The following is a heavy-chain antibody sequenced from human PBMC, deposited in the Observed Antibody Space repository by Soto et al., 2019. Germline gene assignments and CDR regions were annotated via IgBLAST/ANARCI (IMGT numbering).Heavy chain of an antibody. CDR1: GYTFTSYG. Sequence: QFQLVQSGAEVKKPGASVKVSCKASGYTFTSYGISLVRQSPGQGLEWMGWISAYSGSTNYAQKLQGRVTMTTDTSTSTDYMELRSLRSDDTAVYYCARSIAAAVDFDYWGQGTLVTVSS. D-gene: IGHD6-13*01. CDR2: ISAYSGST. J-gene: IGHJ4*02. CDR3: ARSIAAAVDFDY. V-gene: IGHV1-18*01.